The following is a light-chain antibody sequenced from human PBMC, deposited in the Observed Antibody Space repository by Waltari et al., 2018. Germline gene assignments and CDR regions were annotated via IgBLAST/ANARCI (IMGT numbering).Light chain of an antibody. CDR1: QSVSNF. CDR3: QQRANRPPLT. V-gene: IGKV3-11*01. J-gene: IGKJ4*01. Sequence: EIVLTQSPATLSLSPGERATLSCRASQSVSNFLAWYQQKPGQAPRLLIYHASNRATGIPARFSGRGSGTDFTLTISSLEPGDSAVYYCQQRANRPPLTFGGGTRVEI. CDR2: HAS.